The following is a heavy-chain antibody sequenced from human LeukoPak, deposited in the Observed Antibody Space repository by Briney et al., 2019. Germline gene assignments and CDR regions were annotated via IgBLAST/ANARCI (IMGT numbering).Heavy chain of an antibody. CDR3: ARKYCSNGVCYDK. Sequence: GESLKISCKASGYSFTSYWIGWVRQIPGKGLEWMGSMYPGDSNTKYSPPFQGQVSISADKSITTAYLQWSSLKASDTAIYYCARKYCSNGVCYDKWGQGTLVTVSS. CDR1: GYSFTSYW. CDR2: MYPGDSNT. J-gene: IGHJ4*02. D-gene: IGHD2-8*01. V-gene: IGHV5-51*01.